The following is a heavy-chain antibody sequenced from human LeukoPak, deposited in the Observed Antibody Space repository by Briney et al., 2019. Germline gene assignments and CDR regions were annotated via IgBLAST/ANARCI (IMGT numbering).Heavy chain of an antibody. V-gene: IGHV1-8*01. D-gene: IGHD6-19*01. Sequence: ASVKVSCKASGYTFTGYDINWVRQATGQGLEWMGWMNPNSGNTGYAQKFQGRVTMTRNTSISTAYMELSSLRSEDTAVYYCASLIAVAGTRDYWGQGTLVTVSS. CDR2: MNPNSGNT. CDR3: ASLIAVAGTRDY. CDR1: GYTFTGYD. J-gene: IGHJ4*02.